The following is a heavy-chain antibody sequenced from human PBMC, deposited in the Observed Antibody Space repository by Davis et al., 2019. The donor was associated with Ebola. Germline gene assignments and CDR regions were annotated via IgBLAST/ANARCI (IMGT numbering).Heavy chain of an antibody. CDR2: ISVRSIT. CDR1: GFIFGSYA. CDR3: AKVHPPTTVTTGWFDP. V-gene: IGHV3-23*01. Sequence: GESLNISCAASGFIFGSYAMSCVRQAPGKGLEWVSSISVRSITYHADSVKGRFTISRDNSKNTLYLQMNSLRAEDTAVYYCAKVHPPTTVTTGWFDPWGQGTLVTVSS. D-gene: IGHD4-17*01. J-gene: IGHJ5*02.